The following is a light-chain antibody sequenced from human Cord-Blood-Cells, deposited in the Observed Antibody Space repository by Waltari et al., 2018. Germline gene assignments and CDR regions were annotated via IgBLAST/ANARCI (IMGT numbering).Light chain of an antibody. CDR3: QQSYSTPLT. V-gene: IGKV1-39*01. CDR1: QSISSY. J-gene: IGKJ4*01. Sequence: DIQMTQSPSSLSASVGDRVTITCRASQSISSYLNWYQQKPGKAPKLLIYAASSLQSGVPSRVSCSGSGTDCTLTISSLQPEDFATYYCQQSYSTPLTFGGGTKVEIK. CDR2: AAS.